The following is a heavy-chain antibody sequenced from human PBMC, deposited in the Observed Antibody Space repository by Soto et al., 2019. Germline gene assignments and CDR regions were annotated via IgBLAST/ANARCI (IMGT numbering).Heavy chain of an antibody. D-gene: IGHD4-17*01. CDR3: AHVEGTVTRV. V-gene: IGHV2-5*02. J-gene: IGHJ4*02. CDR2: IYWDDDK. Sequence: QITLKESGPTLVKPTQTLTLTCTFSGFSRSTNGVGVGGIRQPPGKALEWLALIYWDDDKHYSPSLKSRLTITKDTSKNQVVLTMTNLDPVDTGTYYCAHVEGTVTRVWGQGTLVTVSA. CDR1: GFSRSTNGVG.